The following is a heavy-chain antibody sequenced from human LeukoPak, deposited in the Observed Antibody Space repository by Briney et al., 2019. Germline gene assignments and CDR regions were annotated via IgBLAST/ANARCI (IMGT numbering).Heavy chain of an antibody. V-gene: IGHV4-34*01. Sequence: SETLSLTCAVYGRSFGGYYWSWIRQPPGKGLEWIGEINDSGSSNYIPSLKSRVTISVDRSKNQFSLWLSSVTAADTAMYYCARQTGSGLFILPGGQGTLVTVSS. CDR2: INDSGSS. CDR3: ARQTGSGLFILP. D-gene: IGHD3/OR15-3a*01. J-gene: IGHJ4*02. CDR1: GRSFGGYY.